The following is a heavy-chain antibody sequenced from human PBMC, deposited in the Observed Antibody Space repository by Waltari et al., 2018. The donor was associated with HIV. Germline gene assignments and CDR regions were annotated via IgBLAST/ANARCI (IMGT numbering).Heavy chain of an antibody. Sequence: VQLVESGGGVVQPGTSLELSRAAPGVPFRRSAMHWVRQAPGKGLEWVALRSYSGTKKYHGDYVKGRLTIARDISKATLFLEMNTVRPDDTAVYYCVRERTHFNDCQTWGLGTLVIVSS. V-gene: IGHV3-30*16. J-gene: IGHJ4*02. CDR1: GVPFRRSA. D-gene: IGHD2-21*01. CDR3: VRERTHFNDCQT. CDR2: RSYSGTKK.